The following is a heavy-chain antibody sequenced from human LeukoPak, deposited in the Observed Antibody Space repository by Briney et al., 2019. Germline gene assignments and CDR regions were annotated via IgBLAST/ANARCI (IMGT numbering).Heavy chain of an antibody. CDR3: VRGYCSSSSCFAGLFDC. D-gene: IGHD2-2*01. Sequence: GRSLRLSCAASGFTFSRHWMSWVRHVAGKGLGWVSRINSDGSSTSYADSVQGRFTISRDNAKNTLYLQMNSLRTEDTAVHYCVRGYCSSSSCFAGLFDCWGQGTLVTVSS. CDR2: INSDGSST. CDR1: GFTFSRHW. J-gene: IGHJ5*01. V-gene: IGHV3-74*01.